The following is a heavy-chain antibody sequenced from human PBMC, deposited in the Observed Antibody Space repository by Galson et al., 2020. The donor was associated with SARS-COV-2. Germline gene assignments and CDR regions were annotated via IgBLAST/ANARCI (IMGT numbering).Heavy chain of an antibody. CDR3: TRIYDYYYYAMDV. CDR2: IDSSGTNI. V-gene: IGHV3-48*03. D-gene: IGHD5-12*01. J-gene: IGHJ6*02. CDR1: GFPLSSYE. Sequence: GESLKISCAASGFPLSSYEMNWVRQAPGKGLEWISYIDSSGTNIYYADSVKGRFTISRDDAKSSVYLQLSRLRVEDTAIYYCTRIYDYYYYAMDVWGQGTTVTVSS.